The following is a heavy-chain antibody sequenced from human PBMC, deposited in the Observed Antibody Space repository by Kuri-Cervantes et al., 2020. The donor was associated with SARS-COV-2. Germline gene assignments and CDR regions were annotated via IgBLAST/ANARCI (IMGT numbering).Heavy chain of an antibody. CDR1: GFTSSIYA. D-gene: IGHD3-9*01. J-gene: IGHJ4*02. CDR3: AEVTSPGTDLRY. Sequence: ETLSLTCAASGFTSSIYAMTWVRQAPGKGLEWLSGISVNSGRTYYPDSVKGRFTISRDNSKNTLYLQMNSLRAEDTAVYYCAEVTSPGTDLRYWGQGTLVTVSS. CDR2: ISVNSGRT. V-gene: IGHV3-23*01.